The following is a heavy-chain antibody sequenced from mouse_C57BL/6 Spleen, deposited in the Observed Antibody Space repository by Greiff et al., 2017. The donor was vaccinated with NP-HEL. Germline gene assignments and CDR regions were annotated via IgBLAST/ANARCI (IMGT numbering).Heavy chain of an antibody. J-gene: IGHJ3*01. V-gene: IGHV14-2*01. CDR2: IDPEDGET. CDR1: GFNIHDYY. Sequence: VQLKQSGAELVKPGASVKLSCPASGFNIHDYYMPWVKQRPEQGLAWIGRIDPEDGETKYAPKFQGKATITADTSSNTAYLQLSSLTSEDTAVYNSAVGYDYDTGVAYWGQGTLVTVSA. CDR3: AVGYDYDTGVAY. D-gene: IGHD2-4*01.